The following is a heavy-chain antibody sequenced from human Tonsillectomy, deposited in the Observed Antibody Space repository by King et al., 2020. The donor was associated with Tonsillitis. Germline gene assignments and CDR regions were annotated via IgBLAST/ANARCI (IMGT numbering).Heavy chain of an antibody. CDR2: INHSGST. CDR1: GGSFSGYY. Sequence: VQLQQWGAGLLKPSETLSLTCAVYGGSFSGYYWSWIRQPPGKGLEWIGEINHSGSTNYNASLKSRVSISVDTSKIQFSLQLSSVTAADTAVYYCARGPPILRFVEGPTYYMDVWGKGTTVTVSS. CDR3: ARGPPILRFVEGPTYYMDV. V-gene: IGHV4-34*01. J-gene: IGHJ6*03. D-gene: IGHD3-3*01.